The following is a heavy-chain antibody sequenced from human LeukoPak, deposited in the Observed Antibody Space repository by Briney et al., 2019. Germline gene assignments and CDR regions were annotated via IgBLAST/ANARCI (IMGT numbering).Heavy chain of an antibody. J-gene: IGHJ4*02. V-gene: IGHV1-69*06. Sequence: GASVKVSCKASGGTFSSYAISWVRQAPGQGLEWMGGIIPLFGTANYAQKFQGRVTITADKSTSTAYMELSSLRSEDTAVYYCARDTGHMGMVYAINYFDYWGQGTLVTVSS. D-gene: IGHD2-8*01. CDR1: GGTFSSYA. CDR2: IIPLFGTA. CDR3: ARDTGHMGMVYAINYFDY.